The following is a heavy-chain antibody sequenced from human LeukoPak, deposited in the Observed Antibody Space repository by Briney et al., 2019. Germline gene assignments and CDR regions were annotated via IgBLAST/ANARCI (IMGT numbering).Heavy chain of an antibody. CDR1: GFSFSTYW. D-gene: IGHD3-10*01. V-gene: IGHV3-7*01. CDR2: IRQDGSEK. Sequence: GGSLRLSCAASGFSFSTYWMSWVRQAPGKGLEWVANIRQDGSEKYYVDSVKGRFTISRDIAKQSVFLQMNSLRDEDTAVYFCARLSAMVRGPEDIFYFEYWGLGTLVTVSS. J-gene: IGHJ4*02. CDR3: ARLSAMVRGPEDIFYFEY.